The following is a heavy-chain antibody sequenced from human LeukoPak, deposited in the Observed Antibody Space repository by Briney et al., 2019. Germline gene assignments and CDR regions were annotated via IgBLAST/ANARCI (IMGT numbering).Heavy chain of an antibody. D-gene: IGHD6-19*01. CDR2: INPNSGNT. CDR1: GYTFTGYF. Sequence: ASVKVSCKASGYTFTGYFMHWVRLAPGQGLEWMGWINPNSGNTNYAQKLQGRVTMTTDTSTSTAYMELRSLRSDDTAVYYCAREGPVAGHFDYWGQGTLVTVSS. V-gene: IGHV1-18*04. J-gene: IGHJ4*02. CDR3: AREGPVAGHFDY.